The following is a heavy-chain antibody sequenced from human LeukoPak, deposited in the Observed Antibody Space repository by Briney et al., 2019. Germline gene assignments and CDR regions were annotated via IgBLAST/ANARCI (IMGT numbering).Heavy chain of an antibody. CDR1: GFTFSSYA. D-gene: IGHD3-9*01. V-gene: IGHV3-23*01. CDR2: ISGSGGST. Sequence: PGGSLRLSCAASGFTFSSYAMSWVRQAPGKGLEWVSAISGSGGSTYYADSVKGRFTISRDNSKNTLYLQMNSLRAEDTAVYYCAKGSDYDILIKYFDYWGQGTLVNVSS. CDR3: AKGSDYDILIKYFDY. J-gene: IGHJ4*02.